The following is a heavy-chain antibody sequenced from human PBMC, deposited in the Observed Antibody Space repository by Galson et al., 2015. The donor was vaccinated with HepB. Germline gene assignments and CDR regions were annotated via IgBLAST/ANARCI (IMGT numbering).Heavy chain of an antibody. D-gene: IGHD3-22*01. CDR3: ARHSRDYETRAPSDASDI. V-gene: IGHV3-21*01. J-gene: IGHJ3*02. CDR1: GFTFSNYD. Sequence: SLRLSCAASGFTFSNYDMNWVRQAPGKGLEWVSFISRSSSYISYADSVKGRFTISRDNAKKSLSLQMNSLRAEDTAVYYCARHSRDYETRAPSDASDIWGQGTMVTVSS. CDR2: ISRSSSYI.